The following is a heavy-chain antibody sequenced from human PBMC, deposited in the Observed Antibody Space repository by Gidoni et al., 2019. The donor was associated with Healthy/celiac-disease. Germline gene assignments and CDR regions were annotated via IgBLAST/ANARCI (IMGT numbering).Heavy chain of an antibody. J-gene: IGHJ5*02. V-gene: IGHV4-59*01. D-gene: IGHD1-26*01. Sequence: QAQLQESGPGLVKPSETLSLTCTVYGGSISSYYWSWRRQPPGKGLEWIGYIYYSGSTNYNPSRKSRVTISVDTSKNQFSLKLSSVTAADAAVYYCARADWEPNWFDPWGQGTLVTVSS. CDR3: ARADWEPNWFDP. CDR1: GGSISSYY. CDR2: IYYSGST.